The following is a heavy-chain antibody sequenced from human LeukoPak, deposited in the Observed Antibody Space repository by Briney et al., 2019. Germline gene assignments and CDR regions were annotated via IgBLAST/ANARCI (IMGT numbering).Heavy chain of an antibody. Sequence: GGSLRLSCAASGFTVSSNYMSWVRQAPGKGLGWVSVIYSGGSTYYAGSVKGRFTISRDNSKNTLYLQMNSLRAEDTAVYYCARAESGYSYGYIYYYGMDVWGQGTTVTVSS. CDR1: GFTVSSNY. CDR3: ARAESGYSYGYIYYYGMDV. D-gene: IGHD5-18*01. V-gene: IGHV3-53*01. CDR2: IYSGGST. J-gene: IGHJ6*02.